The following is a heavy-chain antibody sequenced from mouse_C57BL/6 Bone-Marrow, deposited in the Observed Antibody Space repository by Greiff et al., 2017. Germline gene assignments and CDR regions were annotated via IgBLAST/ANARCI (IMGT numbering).Heavy chain of an antibody. CDR1: GYTFTSYG. Sequence: QVHVKQSGAELARPGASVKLSCKASGYTFTSYGISWVKQRTGQGLEWIGEIYPRSGNTYYNEKFKGKATLTADKSPSTAYMELRSLTSEDSAVYFCARVGYYWFAYWGQGTLVTVSA. V-gene: IGHV1-81*01. J-gene: IGHJ3*01. CDR3: ARVGYYWFAY. D-gene: IGHD2-3*01. CDR2: IYPRSGNT.